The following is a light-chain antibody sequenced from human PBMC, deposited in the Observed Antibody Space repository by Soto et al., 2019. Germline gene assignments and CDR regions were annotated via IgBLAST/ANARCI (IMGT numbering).Light chain of an antibody. CDR2: ANS. V-gene: IGLV1-40*01. CDR1: SSNIGGYD. CDR3: QSYDSSLSGYV. Sequence: QSVLTQPPSVSGAPGQRVTFSCTGSSSNIGGYDVHWYQQLPGTAPKLLIYANSNRPSGVPDRFSGSKSGSSVSLAITGLQAEDEAEYYCQSYDSSLSGYVLGAGTKVTVL. J-gene: IGLJ1*01.